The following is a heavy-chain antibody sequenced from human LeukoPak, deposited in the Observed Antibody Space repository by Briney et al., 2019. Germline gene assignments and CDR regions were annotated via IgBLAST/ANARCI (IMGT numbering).Heavy chain of an antibody. Sequence: GGSLRLSCAPSGFTFSTYAMGWVRQAPGKGLEWVSAISDSGGSSSYADSVKGRFTISRDNSKNTLYLQMETLRAEDTAVYYCAKDYPAVVVFWGQGTMVTVSS. CDR2: ISDSGGSS. V-gene: IGHV3-23*01. CDR1: GFTFSTYA. CDR3: AKDYPAVVVF. D-gene: IGHD3-22*01. J-gene: IGHJ3*01.